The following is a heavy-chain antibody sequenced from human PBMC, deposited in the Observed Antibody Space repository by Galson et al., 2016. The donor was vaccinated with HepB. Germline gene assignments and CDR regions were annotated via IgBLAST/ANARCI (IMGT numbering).Heavy chain of an antibody. CDR3: ARVRGNYDTNEY. D-gene: IGHD3-16*01. V-gene: IGHV3-7*03. Sequence: SLRLSCAASGFTFRRYWMSWVRQAPGKGLEFVANIKEDGSDKYYQDSVKGRFTISRDNVNDILYLQMNSLRAEETAVYYCARVRGNYDTNEYWGQGLLVTVSS. J-gene: IGHJ4*02. CDR1: GFTFRRYW. CDR2: IKEDGSDK.